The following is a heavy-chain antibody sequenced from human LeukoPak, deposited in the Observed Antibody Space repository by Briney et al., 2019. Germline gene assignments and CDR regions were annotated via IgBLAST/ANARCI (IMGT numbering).Heavy chain of an antibody. J-gene: IGHJ4*02. CDR3: AKLDTQGSGSYAFDY. CDR2: ISYDGSNK. CDR1: GFTFSSYG. Sequence: PGGSLRLSCAASGFTFSSYGMHWVRQAPGKGLEWGAVISYDGSNKYYADSVKGRFTISRDNSKNTLYLQMNSLRAEDTAVYYCAKLDTQGSGSYAFDYWGQGTLVTVSS. D-gene: IGHD3-10*01. V-gene: IGHV3-30*18.